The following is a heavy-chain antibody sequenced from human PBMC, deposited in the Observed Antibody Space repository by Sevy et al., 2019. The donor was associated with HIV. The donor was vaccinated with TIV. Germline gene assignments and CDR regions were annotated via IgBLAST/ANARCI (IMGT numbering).Heavy chain of an antibody. V-gene: IGHV3-7*03. CDR3: VRYGSSILYGGYDYSGMDV. J-gene: IGHJ6*02. CDR2: TNQDGSNK. CDR1: GFSFSHYW. D-gene: IGHD6-13*01. Sequence: GGSLRLSCVASGFSFSHYWMSWVRQAPGKGLEWVANTNQDGSNKHYVDSVEGRFTMSRDNGKNLLYLQMTSLRAEDTAFYYCVRYGSSILYGGYDYSGMDVWGQGTTVTVSS.